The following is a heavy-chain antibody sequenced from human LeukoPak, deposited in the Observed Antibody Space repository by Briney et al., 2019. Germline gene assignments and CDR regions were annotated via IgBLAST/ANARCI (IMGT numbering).Heavy chain of an antibody. V-gene: IGHV3-30*02. Sequence: GGSLSLSCAASGFTFNTYGMHWVRQAPGKGLEWVAFIRYDGSNNYYADSVKGRFTISRDTSKNTLYLQMNSLRAEDTAVYYCAKDWRCSSTSCVYYYYMDVWGKGTTVTASS. CDR2: IRYDGSNN. J-gene: IGHJ6*03. CDR1: GFTFNTYG. CDR3: AKDWRCSSTSCVYYYYMDV. D-gene: IGHD2-2*01.